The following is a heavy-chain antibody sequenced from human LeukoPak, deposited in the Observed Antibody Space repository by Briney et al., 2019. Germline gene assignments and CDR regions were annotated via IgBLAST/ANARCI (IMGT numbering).Heavy chain of an antibody. Sequence: ASVKVSCKGSGYTFTSYYMHWVRQAPGQGLEWMGIINPSGGSTSYAQKFQGRVTMTRDTSTSTVYMELSSLRSEDTAVYYCARVPYSSSWPSYFDYWGQGTLVTVSS. CDR2: INPSGGST. D-gene: IGHD6-13*01. V-gene: IGHV1-46*01. CDR3: ARVPYSSSWPSYFDY. J-gene: IGHJ4*02. CDR1: GYTFTSYY.